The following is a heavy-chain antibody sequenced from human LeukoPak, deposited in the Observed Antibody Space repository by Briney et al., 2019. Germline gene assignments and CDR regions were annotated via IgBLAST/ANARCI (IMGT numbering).Heavy chain of an antibody. D-gene: IGHD2-15*01. J-gene: IGHJ6*02. V-gene: IGHV3-30*03. Sequence: PGRSLRLSCAASGFSFSTYGMHWVRQAPGKGLEWVSGISFGGTNKYYADSVKGRFTISRDNTKNTLYLQMNSLRADDTATYYCAHSTPYYYDMDVWGQGTTVTVSS. CDR2: ISFGGTNK. CDR3: AHSTPYYYDMDV. CDR1: GFSFSTYG.